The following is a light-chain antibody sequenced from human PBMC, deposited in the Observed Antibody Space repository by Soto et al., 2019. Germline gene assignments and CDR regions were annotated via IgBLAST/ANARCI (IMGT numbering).Light chain of an antibody. CDR1: SSNIAAGYD. CDR2: GNI. CDR3: QSYDTSLSARV. J-gene: IGLJ2*01. Sequence: QLVLTQPPSVSGAPGQRVTISCTGSSSNIAAGYDVHWYQQLPGTAPKLLIYGNINRPSGVPDRFSGSKSDTSASLAITGLQADDEADYYCQSYDTSLSARVFGGGTKLTVL. V-gene: IGLV1-40*01.